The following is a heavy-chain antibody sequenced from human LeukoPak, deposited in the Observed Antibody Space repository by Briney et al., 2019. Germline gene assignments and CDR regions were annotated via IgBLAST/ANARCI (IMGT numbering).Heavy chain of an antibody. D-gene: IGHD3-16*01. CDR3: ARDARETGEVDY. CDR1: GFTFSTYI. V-gene: IGHV3-48*01. Sequence: GGSLRLSCAASGFTFSTYIINWVRQAPGKGLEWVAYSSGSGNTIYYADSVKGRFTVSRDNAKNSLFLQMNSLRAEDTAAYYCARDARETGEVDYWGQGTLVTVSS. CDR2: SSGSGNTI. J-gene: IGHJ4*02.